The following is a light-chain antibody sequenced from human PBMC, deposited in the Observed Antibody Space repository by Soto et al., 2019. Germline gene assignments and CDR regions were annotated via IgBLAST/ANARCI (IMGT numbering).Light chain of an antibody. V-gene: IGKV3-15*01. CDR1: QSVSSN. Sequence: EIVMTQSPATLSVSPGERATLSCRASQSVSSNLAWYQQKPGQATRLLIYGASTRATGITARFSGSESGTEFTLPISSLQSEDFAVYYCQHYNNWPRTFGQGTKVEI. CDR3: QHYNNWPRT. J-gene: IGKJ1*01. CDR2: GAS.